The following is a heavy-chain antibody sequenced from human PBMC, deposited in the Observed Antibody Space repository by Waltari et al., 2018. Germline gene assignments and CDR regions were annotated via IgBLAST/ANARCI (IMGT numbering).Heavy chain of an antibody. Sequence: QVQLQESGPGLVKPSQTLSLTCTVSGGSISSGSYYWSWIRQPAGKGLEWIGRIYTSGSTNYNPSLKSRVTISVDTSKNQFSLKLSSVTAADTAVYYCARGIAAAGTGKMDYWGQGTLVTVSS. D-gene: IGHD6-13*01. CDR2: IYTSGST. CDR3: ARGIAAAGTGKMDY. CDR1: GGSISSGSYY. V-gene: IGHV4-61*02. J-gene: IGHJ4*02.